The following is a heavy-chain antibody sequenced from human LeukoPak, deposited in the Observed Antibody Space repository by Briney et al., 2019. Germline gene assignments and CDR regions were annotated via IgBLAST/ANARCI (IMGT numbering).Heavy chain of an antibody. CDR1: GFTFSNYG. CDR2: IRCDESTK. Sequence: GGSLRLSCAASGFTFSNYGMHWVRQAPGKGLEWVAFIRCDESTKFYADSVKGRFTISRDNSKTTLYLQMNSLRAEDTAVYYCAKDLPAAYFDYWGQGTLVTVSS. V-gene: IGHV3-30*02. J-gene: IGHJ4*02. D-gene: IGHD2-2*01. CDR3: AKDLPAAYFDY.